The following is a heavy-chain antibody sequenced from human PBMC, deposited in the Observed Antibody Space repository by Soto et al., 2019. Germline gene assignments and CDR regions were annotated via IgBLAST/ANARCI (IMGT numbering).Heavy chain of an antibody. D-gene: IGHD3-3*01. J-gene: IGHJ6*02. V-gene: IGHV4-4*07. CDR2: IYTSGST. Sequence: PSETLSLTCTVSGGSIISYYWSWIRQPAGKGLEWIGRIYTSGSTNYNPSLKSRVTMSVDTSKNQFSLKLSSVTAADTAVYYCAREIYYDFWSGYYPMDVWGQGTTVTVSS. CDR3: AREIYYDFWSGYYPMDV. CDR1: GGSIISYY.